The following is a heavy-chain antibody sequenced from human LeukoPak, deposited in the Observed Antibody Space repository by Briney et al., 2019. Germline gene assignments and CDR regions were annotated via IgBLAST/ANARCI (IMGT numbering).Heavy chain of an antibody. J-gene: IGHJ6*03. D-gene: IGHD3-22*01. Sequence: WASVKVSCKASGYTFTGYYMHWVRQAPGQGLEWMGWINPNSGGTNYAQKFQGRVTMTRDTSISTAYMELSRLRSDDTAVYYCARSGLLHNYYYYMDVWGKGTTVTISS. CDR1: GYTFTGYY. CDR3: ARSGLLHNYYYYMDV. CDR2: INPNSGGT. V-gene: IGHV1-2*02.